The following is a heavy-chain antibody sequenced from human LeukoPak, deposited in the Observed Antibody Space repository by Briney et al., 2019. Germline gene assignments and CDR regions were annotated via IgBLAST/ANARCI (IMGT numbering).Heavy chain of an antibody. Sequence: SETLSPTCTVSGGSIGSYYWSWIRQPPGKGLEWIGYIYYSGSTDYNPSLKSRVTISVDTSKNQFSLKLSSVTAADTAVYYCAREKTTVVTPDDAFDIWGQGTMVTVSS. D-gene: IGHD4-23*01. V-gene: IGHV4-59*01. CDR1: GGSIGSYY. J-gene: IGHJ3*02. CDR2: IYYSGST. CDR3: AREKTTVVTPDDAFDI.